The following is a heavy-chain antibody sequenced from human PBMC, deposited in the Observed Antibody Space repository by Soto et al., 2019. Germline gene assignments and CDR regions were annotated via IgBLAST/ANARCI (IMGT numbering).Heavy chain of an antibody. J-gene: IGHJ4*02. Sequence: GGSLRFSCAASGFTFSSYGMHWVRQAPGKGLEWVAVIWYDGSNKYYADSVKGRFTISRDNSKNTLYLQMNSLRAEDTAVYYCARDRLAYCGGDCYSALDYWGQGTLVTVSS. CDR1: GFTFSSYG. D-gene: IGHD2-21*02. CDR2: IWYDGSNK. V-gene: IGHV3-33*01. CDR3: ARDRLAYCGGDCYSALDY.